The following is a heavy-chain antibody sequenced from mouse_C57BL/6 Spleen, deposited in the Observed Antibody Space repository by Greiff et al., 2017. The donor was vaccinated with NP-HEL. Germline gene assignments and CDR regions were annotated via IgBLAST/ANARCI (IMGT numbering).Heavy chain of an antibody. J-gene: IGHJ2*01. CDR3: AKYGSSYEYFDY. D-gene: IGHD1-1*01. CDR2: IYPGDGDT. V-gene: IGHV1-82*01. CDR1: GYAFSSSW. Sequence: VQLQESGPELVKPGASVKISCKASGYAFSSSWMNWVKQRPGKGLEWIGRIYPGDGDTNYNGKFKGKATLTADKSSSTAYMQLSSLTSEDSAVYFCAKYGSSYEYFDYWGQGTTLTVSS.